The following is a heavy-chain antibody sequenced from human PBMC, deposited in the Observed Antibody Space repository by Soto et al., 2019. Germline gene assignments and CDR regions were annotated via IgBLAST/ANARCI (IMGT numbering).Heavy chain of an antibody. J-gene: IGHJ4*02. V-gene: IGHV3-33*01. CDR3: ARGRVDGGELDL. CDR2: IWYDASNK. D-gene: IGHD1-26*01. CDR1: GFTFSTYG. Sequence: VQLVESGGGVVQPGRSLRLSCAASGFTFSTYGMYWVRQAPGKGLEWVAVIWYDASNKYYADSVKGRFTISRDNSENTLYLQMNSLRAEDTAVYNCARGRVDGGELDLWGQGTLVTVSS.